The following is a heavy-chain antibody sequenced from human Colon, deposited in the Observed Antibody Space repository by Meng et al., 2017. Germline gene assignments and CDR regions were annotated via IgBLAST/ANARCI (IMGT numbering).Heavy chain of an antibody. J-gene: IGHJ4*02. CDR1: GFSLTTSGVS. CDR2: IYCDDDK. CDR3: AHSPQGYFDY. Sequence: QITLNETCPALVKPTQTVTLTCTFPGFSLTTSGVSVAWIRQPPGEALEGLALIYCDDDKRYSPSLKNRLAITKDTSKNQVVLTMTNMDPMDTGTYYCAHSPQGYFDYWGPGTLVTVSS. V-gene: IGHV2-5*02.